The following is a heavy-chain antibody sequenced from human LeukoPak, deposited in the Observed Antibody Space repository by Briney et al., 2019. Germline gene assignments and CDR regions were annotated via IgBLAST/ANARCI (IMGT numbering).Heavy chain of an antibody. D-gene: IGHD1-26*01. Sequence: GSLRLSCAASGFTVSSNYMSWVRQAPGKGLEWIGSIYHSGSTYYNPSLKSRVTISVDTSKNQFSLKLSSVTAADTAVYYCARGGSTNPAGYYYYYMDVWGKGTTVTVSS. V-gene: IGHV4-38-2*01. CDR3: ARGGSTNPAGYYYYYMDV. J-gene: IGHJ6*03. CDR1: GFTVSSNY. CDR2: IYHSGST.